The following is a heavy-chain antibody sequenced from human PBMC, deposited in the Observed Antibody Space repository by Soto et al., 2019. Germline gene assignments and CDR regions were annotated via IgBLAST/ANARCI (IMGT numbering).Heavy chain of an antibody. CDR2: ISYDGSNK. J-gene: IGHJ4*02. V-gene: IGHV3-30-3*01. CDR1: GFTFSSYA. CDR3: ARDRQQWLVFFYFEY. D-gene: IGHD6-19*01. Sequence: HPGGSLRLSCAASGFTFSSYAMHWVRQAPGKGLEWVAVISYDGSNKYYADSVKGRFTISRDNSKNTLYLQMNSLRAEDTAVYYCARDRQQWLVFFYFEYWGQGTLVTVSS.